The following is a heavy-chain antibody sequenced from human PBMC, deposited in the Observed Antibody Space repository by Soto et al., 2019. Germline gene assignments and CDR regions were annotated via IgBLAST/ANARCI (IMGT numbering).Heavy chain of an antibody. V-gene: IGHV3-33*01. CDR1: GFTFSSYG. D-gene: IGHD2-2*02. CDR2: IWYDGSNK. CDR3: ARALGYCSSTSCYNPHY. J-gene: IGHJ4*02. Sequence: GGSLRLSCAASGFTFSSYGMHWVRQAPGKGLEWVAVIWYDGSNKYYADSVKGRFTISRDNSKNTLYLQMNSLRAEDTAVYYCARALGYCSSTSCYNPHYWGQGTLVTVSS.